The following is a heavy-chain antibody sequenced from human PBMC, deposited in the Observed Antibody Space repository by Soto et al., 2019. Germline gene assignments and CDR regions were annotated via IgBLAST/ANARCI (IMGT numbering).Heavy chain of an antibody. J-gene: IGHJ5*02. V-gene: IGHV4-31*03. CDR1: GGSISSGGYY. D-gene: IGHD3-3*01. CDR3: ARVGYYDFWSGYYNGGWFDP. Sequence: SETLSLTCTVSGGSISSGGYYWSWIRQHPGKGLEWIGYIYYSGSTYYNPSLKSRVTISVDTSKNQFSLKLSSVTAADTAVYYCARVGYYDFWSGYYNGGWFDPWGQGTLVTVSS. CDR2: IYYSGST.